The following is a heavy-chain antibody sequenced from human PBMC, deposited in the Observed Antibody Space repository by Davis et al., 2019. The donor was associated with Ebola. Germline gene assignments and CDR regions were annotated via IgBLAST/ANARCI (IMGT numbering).Heavy chain of an antibody. Sequence: GGSLRLSCAASGFTFSNYWMSWVRQAPGKGLEWVANIKKDGSEKYDVDSVKGRFTISRDNAKNSLYLQMNSLRAEDTAVYYCARDPGSSWYFMDVWGKGTTVAVSS. CDR3: ARDPGSSWYFMDV. CDR2: IKKDGSEK. V-gene: IGHV3-7*01. J-gene: IGHJ6*04. CDR1: GFTFSNYW. D-gene: IGHD6-13*01.